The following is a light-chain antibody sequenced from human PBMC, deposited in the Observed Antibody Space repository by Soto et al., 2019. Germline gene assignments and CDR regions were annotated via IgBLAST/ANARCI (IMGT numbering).Light chain of an antibody. Sequence: QSVLTQPASVSGSPGQSIIISCTGTSSDIGGYKYVSWYQQHPGKAPKLIIYEVTNRPSGVSDRFSGSKSGNTASLTISGLQAEDEADYYCSSYTIYSTLLLFGGGTKLTVL. CDR2: EVT. CDR3: SSYTIYSTLLL. J-gene: IGLJ2*01. CDR1: SSDIGGYKY. V-gene: IGLV2-14*01.